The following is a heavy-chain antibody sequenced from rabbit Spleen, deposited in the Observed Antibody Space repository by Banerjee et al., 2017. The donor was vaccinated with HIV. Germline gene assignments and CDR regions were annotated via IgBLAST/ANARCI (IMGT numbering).Heavy chain of an antibody. J-gene: IGHJ3*01. CDR1: GFSFSSRYD. D-gene: IGHD4-2*01. CDR3: ARDYGGSITYYLAL. V-gene: IGHV1S45*01. Sequence: QEQLEESGGGLVQPGASLTLTCTASGFSFSSRYDMCWVRQAPGKGLEWIGCIYTGNRKNYYASWAKGRFTISKTSSTMVTLQMTSLTAADTATYFCARDYGGSITYYLALWGQGTLVTVS. CDR2: IYTGNRKN.